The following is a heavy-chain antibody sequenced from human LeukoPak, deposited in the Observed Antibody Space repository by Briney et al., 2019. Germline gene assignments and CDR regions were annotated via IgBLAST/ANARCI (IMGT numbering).Heavy chain of an antibody. CDR1: GYTFTSYG. CDR2: ISAYNGNT. D-gene: IGHD3-10*01. CDR3: AREGRKITMVRGVISD. V-gene: IGHV1-18*01. Sequence: ASVKVSCKASGYTFTSYGISWVRQAPGQGLEWMGWISAYNGNTNYAQKLQGRVTMTTDTSTSTAYMELRSLRSDDTAVYYCAREGRKITMVRGVISDWGQGTLVTVSS. J-gene: IGHJ4*02.